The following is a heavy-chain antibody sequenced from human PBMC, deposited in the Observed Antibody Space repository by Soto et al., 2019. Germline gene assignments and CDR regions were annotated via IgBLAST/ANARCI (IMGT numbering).Heavy chain of an antibody. J-gene: IGHJ4*02. CDR1: GFTFRNYW. V-gene: IGHV3-74*01. Sequence: GGSLRLSCAASGFTFRNYWMHWVRQVPGRGLVWVARIDHEGISTSYADSVKGGFTISRDNAKNMAYLEMNSLRAEDTAVYYWGSVFEYWGQGTLVTVSS. CDR2: IDHEGIST. CDR3: GSVFEY.